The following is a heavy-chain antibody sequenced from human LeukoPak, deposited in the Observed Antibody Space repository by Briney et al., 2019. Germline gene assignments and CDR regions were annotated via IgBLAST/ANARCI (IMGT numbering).Heavy chain of an antibody. V-gene: IGHV1-3*01. CDR2: INVGNGNT. Sequence: ASVKVSCKASGCTFTTYAMHWVRQAPGQRLEWMGWINVGNGNTKYSQKFQGRVTITRDTSASTAYMELSSLRFEDTAVYYCARAENWFDPWGQGTLVTVSS. CDR3: ARAENWFDP. J-gene: IGHJ5*02. CDR1: GCTFTTYA.